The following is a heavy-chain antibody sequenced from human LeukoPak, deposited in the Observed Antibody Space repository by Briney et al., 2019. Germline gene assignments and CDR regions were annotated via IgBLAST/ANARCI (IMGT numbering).Heavy chain of an antibody. D-gene: IGHD3-16*02. V-gene: IGHV3-21*01. CDR3: ARGRIMITFGGVIVIPRYDY. J-gene: IGHJ4*02. Sequence: KPGGSLRLSCAASGFTFSSYSMNWVRQAPGKGLEWVSSISSSSSYIYYADSVKGRFTISRANAKNSLYLQMNSLRAEDTAVYYCARGRIMITFGGVIVIPRYDYWGQGTLVTVSS. CDR2: ISSSSSYI. CDR1: GFTFSSYS.